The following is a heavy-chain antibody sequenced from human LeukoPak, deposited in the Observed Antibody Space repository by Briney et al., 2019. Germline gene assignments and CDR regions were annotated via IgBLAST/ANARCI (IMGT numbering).Heavy chain of an antibody. CDR2: VNPNSGGT. Sequence: ASVKVSCKASGYTFTGYYMHWVRQAPGQGLEWMGWVNPNSGGTKYAQKFQDRVTMTRDTSISTAYMELSGLKSDDTAVYYCTRDSTPYYDILTGWDRYYFDFWGQGTLVTVSS. D-gene: IGHD3-9*01. V-gene: IGHV1-2*02. J-gene: IGHJ4*02. CDR3: TRDSTPYYDILTGWDRYYFDF. CDR1: GYTFTGYY.